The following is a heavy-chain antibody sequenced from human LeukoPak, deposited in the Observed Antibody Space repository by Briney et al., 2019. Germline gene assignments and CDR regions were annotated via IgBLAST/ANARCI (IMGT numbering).Heavy chain of an antibody. V-gene: IGHV3-48*01. Sequence: GGSLRLSCAASGFTFSSYSMNWVRQAPGKGLEWVSYISSSSSTIYYADSVKGRFTISRDNAKNSLYLQMNSLRAEDTAVYYCARWDTAMGGDFDYWGQGTLVTVSS. J-gene: IGHJ4*02. CDR3: ARWDTAMGGDFDY. D-gene: IGHD5-18*01. CDR1: GFTFSSYS. CDR2: ISSSSSTI.